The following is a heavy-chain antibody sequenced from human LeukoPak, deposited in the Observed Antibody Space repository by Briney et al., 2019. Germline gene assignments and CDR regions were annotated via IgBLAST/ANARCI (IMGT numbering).Heavy chain of an antibody. CDR1: GFTFTNYW. CDR3: ARDFGSAAAIYEY. V-gene: IGHV3-7*01. CDR2: INQNGVEM. Sequence: AGSLRLSCATSGFTFTNYWMTWVRQAPGKGLEWVANINQNGVEMYYVESVKGRFTISRDSGRNSLFLQMNSLRAEDTAVYYCARDFGSAAAIYEYWGQGTLVTVSS. J-gene: IGHJ4*02. D-gene: IGHD6-13*01.